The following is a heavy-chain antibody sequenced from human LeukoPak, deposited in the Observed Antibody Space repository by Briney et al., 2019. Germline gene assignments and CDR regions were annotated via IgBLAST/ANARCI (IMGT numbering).Heavy chain of an antibody. CDR3: ARSESLGVGAARQRLGWFDP. V-gene: IGHV4-59*12. CDR2: IYYSGST. D-gene: IGHD6-6*01. J-gene: IGHJ5*02. CDR1: GGSISSYY. Sequence: SETLSLTCTVSGGSISSYYWSWIRQPPGKGLEWIGYIYYSGSTNYNPSLKSRVTMSVDTSKNQFSLKLSSVTAADTAVYYCARSESLGVGAARQRLGWFDPWGQGTLVTVSS.